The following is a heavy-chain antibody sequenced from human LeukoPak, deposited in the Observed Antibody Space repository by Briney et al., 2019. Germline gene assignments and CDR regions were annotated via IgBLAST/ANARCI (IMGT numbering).Heavy chain of an antibody. J-gene: IGHJ4*02. Sequence: ASVKVSCKSSGYTFTSYDISWVRQATGQGLEWMGWMNPNSGNTGYAQKFQGRVSNTRNTATSTAYMELSSLRSEDTAVYYCARDPLESASKYYYFDYWGQGTLVTVSS. CDR3: ARDPLESASKYYYFDY. CDR2: MNPNSGNT. V-gene: IGHV1-8*01. D-gene: IGHD3-3*01. CDR1: GYTFTSYD.